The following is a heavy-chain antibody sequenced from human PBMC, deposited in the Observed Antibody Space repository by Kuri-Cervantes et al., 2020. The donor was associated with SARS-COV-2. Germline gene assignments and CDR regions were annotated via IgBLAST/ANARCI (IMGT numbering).Heavy chain of an antibody. J-gene: IGHJ6*02. CDR3: ANQKTNYDFWSGYLWGAMDV. V-gene: IGHV6-1*01. CDR2: TYYRSKWYN. Sequence: SQTLSLTCAISGDSLSSNSAAWNWIRQSPSRGLEWLGRTYYRSKWYNDYAVSVKSRITINPDTSKNQFSLQLNSVTPEDTAVYYCANQKTNYDFWSGYLWGAMDVWGQGTTVTVSS. D-gene: IGHD3-3*01. CDR1: GDSLSSNSAA.